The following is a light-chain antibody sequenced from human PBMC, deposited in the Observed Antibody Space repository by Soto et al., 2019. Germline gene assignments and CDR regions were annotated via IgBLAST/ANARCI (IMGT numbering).Light chain of an antibody. CDR2: DAS. J-gene: IGKJ4*01. CDR3: QQYHTLVP. CDR1: RDIRKD. Sequence: DIQMTQSPSSLSASVGDRVTITCQASRDIRKDLNWYQQKPGKAPKLLIYDASNLETGVTSRFSGGVSGTVFTFTISSLQSEVIATFYCQQYHTLVPFGGGTKVEIK. V-gene: IGKV1-33*01.